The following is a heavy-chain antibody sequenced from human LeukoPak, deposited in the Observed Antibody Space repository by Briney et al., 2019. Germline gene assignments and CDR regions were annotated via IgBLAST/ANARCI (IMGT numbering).Heavy chain of an antibody. Sequence: SETLSLTCTVSGGSISSGGYYWSWTRQHPGKGLEWIGYIYYSGSTYYNPSLKSRVTISVDTSKNQFSLKLSSVTAADTAVYYCARLGCSSASCYPGNWGQGTLVTVSS. CDR2: IYYSGST. CDR3: ARLGCSSASCYPGN. V-gene: IGHV4-31*03. J-gene: IGHJ4*02. D-gene: IGHD2-2*01. CDR1: GGSISSGGYY.